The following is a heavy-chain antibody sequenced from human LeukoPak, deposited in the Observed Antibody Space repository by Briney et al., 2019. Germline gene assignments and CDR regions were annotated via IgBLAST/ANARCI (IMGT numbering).Heavy chain of an antibody. CDR1: GGSISSYY. J-gene: IGHJ3*02. D-gene: IGHD6-19*01. CDR3: ARGRLGPDAFDI. Sequence: PSETLSLTCTVSGGSISSYYWSWIRQPPGKGLEWIGYIYYSGSTNYNPSLKSRVTISVDTSKNQPSLKLSSVTAADTAVYYCARGRLGPDAFDIWGQGTMVTVSS. CDR2: IYYSGST. V-gene: IGHV4-59*01.